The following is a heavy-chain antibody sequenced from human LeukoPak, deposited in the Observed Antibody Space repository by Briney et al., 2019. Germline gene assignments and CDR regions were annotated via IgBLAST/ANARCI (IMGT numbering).Heavy chain of an antibody. CDR2: ISGSGGST. CDR1: GFTFSSYA. D-gene: IGHD3-22*01. J-gene: IGHJ3*02. Sequence: GGPLRLSCAASGFTFSSYAMHWVRQAPGKGLEWVSAISGSGGSTYYADSVKGRFTISRDNSKNTLYLQMNSLRAEDTAVYYCAKALTMIVVVGAFDIWGQGTMVTVSS. V-gene: IGHV3-23*01. CDR3: AKALTMIVVVGAFDI.